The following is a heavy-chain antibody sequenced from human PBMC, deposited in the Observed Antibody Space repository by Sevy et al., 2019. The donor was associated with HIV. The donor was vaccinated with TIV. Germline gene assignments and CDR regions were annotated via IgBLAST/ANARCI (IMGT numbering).Heavy chain of an antibody. J-gene: IGHJ6*03. CDR1: GYSFTSYW. D-gene: IGHD3-3*01. Sequence: GESLKISCKGSGYSFTSYWIGWVRQMPGKGLEWMGIIYPGDSDTRYSPSFQGQVTISADKSISTANLQWSSLKDSDTAMYYCARRDDFWSGDNVYYYYYYYMDVWGKGTTVTVSS. V-gene: IGHV5-51*01. CDR2: IYPGDSDT. CDR3: ARRDDFWSGDNVYYYYYYYMDV.